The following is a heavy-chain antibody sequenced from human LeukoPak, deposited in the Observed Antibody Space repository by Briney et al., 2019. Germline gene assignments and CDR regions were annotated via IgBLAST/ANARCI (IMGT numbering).Heavy chain of an antibody. D-gene: IGHD3-10*01. CDR2: INHSGST. CDR3: AKSNGYGLVDI. J-gene: IGHJ3*02. Sequence: PSETLSLTCAVYGGSFSGYYWSWIRQPPGKGLECIGEINHSGSTYYNPSLKSRVTISVDTSKNQFSLKLNSVTAADTAVYYCAKSNGYGLVDIWGQGTMVTVSS. CDR1: GGSFSGYY. V-gene: IGHV4-34*01.